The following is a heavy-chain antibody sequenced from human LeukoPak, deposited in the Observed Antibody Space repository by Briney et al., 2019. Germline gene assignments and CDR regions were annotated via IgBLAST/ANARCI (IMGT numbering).Heavy chain of an antibody. CDR1: GFTFRNYW. Sequence: TGGSLRLSCAASGFTFRNYWMSWVRQAPGKGLEWVGNIKEDGSAKYYLDSVKGRVTISRDNARNSLDLQMDSLRAEDTAVYFCARDTGFNTFDYWGQGTLVTVSS. J-gene: IGHJ4*02. V-gene: IGHV3-7*05. D-gene: IGHD5-24*01. CDR3: ARDTGFNTFDY. CDR2: IKEDGSAK.